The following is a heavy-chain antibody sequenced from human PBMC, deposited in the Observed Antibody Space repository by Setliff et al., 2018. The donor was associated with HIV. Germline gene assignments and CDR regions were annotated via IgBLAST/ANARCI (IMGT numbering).Heavy chain of an antibody. Sequence: ETLSLTCAVSGDSISSSSYYWGWIRQPPGKGLEWIGSIYNSGNTYYNPSLKSRVTISVDTSKNQFSLKLSSVTAADTAVYYCARHEGTYYSDSSPNYVLNTFDYWGQGTLVTVSS. CDR2: IYNSGNT. D-gene: IGHD3-22*01. J-gene: IGHJ4*02. CDR3: ARHEGTYYSDSSPNYVLNTFDY. V-gene: IGHV4-39*01. CDR1: GDSISSSSYY.